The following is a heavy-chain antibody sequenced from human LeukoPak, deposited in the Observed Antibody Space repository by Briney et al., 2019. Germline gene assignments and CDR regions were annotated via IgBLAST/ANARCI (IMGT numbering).Heavy chain of an antibody. J-gene: IGHJ6*02. Sequence: GGSLRLSCAASGFTFDDYAFHWVRQVPGKGLEWVSGISWNSGGIVYAGSVKGRFTISGDNAKKSLYLQMNSLRAEDTALYYCAKDRAATYYYGMDVWGQGTTVTVS. CDR3: AKDRAATYYYGMDV. V-gene: IGHV3-9*01. CDR1: GFTFDDYA. CDR2: ISWNSGGI. D-gene: IGHD1-26*01.